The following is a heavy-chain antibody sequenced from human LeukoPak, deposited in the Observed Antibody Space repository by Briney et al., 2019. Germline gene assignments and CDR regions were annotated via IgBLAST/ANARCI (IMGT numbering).Heavy chain of an antibody. CDR2: INHSGST. CDR1: GGSFSGYY. CDR3: ARVRSGTHRSWFGP. V-gene: IGHV4-34*01. Sequence: KPSATLSLTCAVYGGSFSGYYWSWIRQPPGKGLEWIGEINHSGSTNYNPSLKSRVTISVDTSKNQFSLKLSSVTAADTAVYYCARVRSGTHRSWFGPWGREPWSPSPQ. J-gene: IGHJ5*02. D-gene: IGHD3-10*01.